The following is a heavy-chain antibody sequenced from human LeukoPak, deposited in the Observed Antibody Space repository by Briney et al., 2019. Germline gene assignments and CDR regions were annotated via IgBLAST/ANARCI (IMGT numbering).Heavy chain of an antibody. CDR1: GGSFSGYY. J-gene: IGHJ4*02. V-gene: IGHV4-34*01. CDR3: ARVPLTFQPGVDTAIVTDY. CDR2: INHSGST. Sequence: SETLSLTCAVYGGSFSGYYWSWIRQPPGKGLEWIGEINHSGSTNYNPSLKSRVTISVDTSKNQFSLKLSSVTAADTAVYYCARVPLTFQPGVDTAIVTDYWGQGTLVTVSS. D-gene: IGHD5-18*01.